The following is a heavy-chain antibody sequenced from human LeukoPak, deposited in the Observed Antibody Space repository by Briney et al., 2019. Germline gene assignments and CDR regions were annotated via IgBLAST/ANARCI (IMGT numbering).Heavy chain of an antibody. CDR2: IHDDGRT. CDR1: GGSMSDSIT. V-gene: IGHV4/OR15-8*01. CDR3: AKVLTAAGLDL. Sequence: KASETLSLTCSVSGGSMSDSITWGWVRQPPGKGLEWLANIHDDGRTAPNPSLRSRLTISQDRSKNQFSLKVSSVTAADTAFYYCAKVLTAAGLDLWGQGILVAVSS. J-gene: IGHJ5*02. D-gene: IGHD6-25*01.